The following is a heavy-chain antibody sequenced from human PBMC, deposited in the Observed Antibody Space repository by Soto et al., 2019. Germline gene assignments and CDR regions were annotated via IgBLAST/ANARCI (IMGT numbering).Heavy chain of an antibody. CDR1: GGTFSSYA. J-gene: IGHJ6*02. V-gene: IGHV1-69*01. CDR2: IIPIFGTA. Sequence: QVQLVQSGAGVKKPGSSVKLSCKASGGTFSSYAISWVRQAPGQGLEWMGGIIPIFGTANYAHKFQGRVTITADESTITAYMEMSSLRSENTAVYYCARNLGEQGRGEGGNYYYYYGMDVWGQGTTVTVSS. D-gene: IGHD6-19*01. CDR3: ARNLGEQGRGEGGNYYYYYGMDV.